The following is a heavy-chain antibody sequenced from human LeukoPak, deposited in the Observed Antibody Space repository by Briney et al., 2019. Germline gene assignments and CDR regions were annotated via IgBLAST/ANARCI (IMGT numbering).Heavy chain of an antibody. CDR3: SRERREYINSNYYYYYMDV. CDR1: GGSISSYY. D-gene: IGHD1-1*01. CDR2: IYYSGST. V-gene: IGHV4-59*01. Sequence: SETLSLTCTVSGGSISSYYWSWIRQPPGKGLEWVGYIYYSGSTNYNPSLKSRVTISVDTSKNQFSLKLSSVTAADTAVYYCSRERREYINSNYYYYYMDVWGKGTTVTVSS. J-gene: IGHJ6*03.